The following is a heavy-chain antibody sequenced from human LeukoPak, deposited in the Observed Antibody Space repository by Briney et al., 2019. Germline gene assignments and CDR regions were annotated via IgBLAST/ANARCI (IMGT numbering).Heavy chain of an antibody. J-gene: IGHJ4*02. CDR1: GFTFSSYS. D-gene: IGHD5-18*01. CDR2: ISSSLSTI. CDR3: ARDLYSYGYDFDY. V-gene: IGHV3-48*01. Sequence: GGSLRLSCAASGFTFSSYSMNWVRQAPGKGLVWVSYISSSLSTIYYADSVKGRFTISRDNAKNSLYLQMNSLRAEDTAVYYCARDLYSYGYDFDYWGQGTLVTVSS.